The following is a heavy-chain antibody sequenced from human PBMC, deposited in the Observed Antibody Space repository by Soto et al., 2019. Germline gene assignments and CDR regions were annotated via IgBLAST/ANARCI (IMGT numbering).Heavy chain of an antibody. V-gene: IGHV4-34*01. CDR1: GGSFSGYY. CDR3: ARSRRADDRSNLYYYYYGMDV. J-gene: IGHJ6*02. CDR2: INHSGST. Sequence: PSETLSLTCAVYGGSFSGYYWSWIRQPPGRGREWIGEINHSGSTNYNPSLKSRVTISVDTSKNQFSLKLSSVTAADTAVYYCARSRRADDRSNLYYYYYGMDVWGQGTTVTVSS.